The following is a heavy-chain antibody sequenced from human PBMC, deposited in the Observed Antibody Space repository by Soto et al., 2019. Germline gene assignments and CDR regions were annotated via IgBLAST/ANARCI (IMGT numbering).Heavy chain of an antibody. CDR2: INHSGST. D-gene: IGHD6-19*01. CDR3: ARGIAVFFYFDY. V-gene: IGHV4-34*01. Sequence: PSQNLSLTGAVYGGTSSAYNLNLFRQPPGKGLEWIGEINHSGSTNYNPSLKSRVTISVDTSKNQFSLKLSSVTAADTAVYYCARGIAVFFYFDYWGQGSLVTVS. J-gene: IGHJ4*02. CDR1: GGTSSAYN.